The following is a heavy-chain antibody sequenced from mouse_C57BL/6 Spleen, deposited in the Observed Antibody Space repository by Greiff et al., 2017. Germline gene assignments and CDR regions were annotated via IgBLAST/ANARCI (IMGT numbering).Heavy chain of an antibody. Sequence: QVQLQQPGAELVKPGASVKLSCKASGYTFTSYWMHWVKQRPGQGLEWIGMIHPNSGSTNYNEKFKGKATLTVDKSSSTAYMQLSSLTSEDSAVCYSAREEYDDGFAYWGQGTLVTVSA. CDR2: IHPNSGST. D-gene: IGHD2-4*01. CDR3: AREEYDDGFAY. CDR1: GYTFTSYW. V-gene: IGHV1-64*01. J-gene: IGHJ3*01.